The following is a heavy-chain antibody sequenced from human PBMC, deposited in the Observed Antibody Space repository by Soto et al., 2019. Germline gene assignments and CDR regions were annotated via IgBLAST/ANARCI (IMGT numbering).Heavy chain of an antibody. V-gene: IGHV3-30-3*01. CDR1: GFTFSSYA. J-gene: IGHJ6*02. CDR3: ARAPDIVLIRAYYYYGMDV. Sequence: GSLRLSCAASGFTFSSYAMHWVRQAPGKVLEWVAVISYDGSNKYYADSVKGRFTISRDNSKNTLYVQMNSLRPEDTAVYYCARAPDIVLIRAYYYYGMDVWGQGXTVTVYS. CDR2: ISYDGSNK. D-gene: IGHD2-8*01.